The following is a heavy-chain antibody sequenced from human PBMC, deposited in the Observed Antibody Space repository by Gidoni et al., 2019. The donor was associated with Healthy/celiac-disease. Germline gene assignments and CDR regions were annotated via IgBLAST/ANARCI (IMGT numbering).Heavy chain of an antibody. CDR1: GYTSTYYA. Sequence: QVHLVQSGAEVKKPGASVKVSCKASGYTSTYYAMHWVRQAPGQRLEWMGWINTGNGNTKYSQKFQGRVTITRDTSASTAYMELSSLRSEDTAVYYCARDQYGGSYLGSFDVWGQGTMVTVSS. J-gene: IGHJ3*01. D-gene: IGHD1-26*01. CDR3: ARDQYGGSYLGSFDV. V-gene: IGHV1-3*04. CDR2: INTGNGNT.